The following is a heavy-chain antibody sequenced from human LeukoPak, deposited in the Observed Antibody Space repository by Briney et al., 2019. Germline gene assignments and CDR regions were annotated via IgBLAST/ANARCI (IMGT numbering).Heavy chain of an antibody. Sequence: PSETLSLTCAVYGGSFSGYYWSWIRQPPGKGLEWIGYIYYSGSTNYNPSLKSRVTISVDTSKNQFSLKLSSVTAADTAVYYCARVPQGSSWYMDVWGKGTTVTVS. D-gene: IGHD6-13*01. V-gene: IGHV4-59*12. CDR1: GGSFSGYY. CDR2: IYYSGST. J-gene: IGHJ6*03. CDR3: ARVPQGSSWYMDV.